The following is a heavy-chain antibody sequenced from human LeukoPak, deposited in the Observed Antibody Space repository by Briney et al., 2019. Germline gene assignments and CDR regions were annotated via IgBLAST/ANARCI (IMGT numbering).Heavy chain of an antibody. CDR1: GYTFSNYW. D-gene: IGHD3-3*01. CDR2: IYPGDSDT. CDR3: ARTYYDFWSGYYVFDY. J-gene: IGHJ4*02. V-gene: IGHV5-51*01. Sequence: GESLKISCQASGYTFSNYWIGWVRQMPGKGLEWMGIIYPGDSDTRYSPSFQGQVSISADKSINTAYLQWSSLKASDTAMYYCARTYYDFWSGYYVFDYWGQGTLVSFSS.